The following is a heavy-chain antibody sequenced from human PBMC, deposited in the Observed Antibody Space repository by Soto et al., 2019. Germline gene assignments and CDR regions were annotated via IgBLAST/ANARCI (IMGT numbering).Heavy chain of an antibody. J-gene: IGHJ4*02. Sequence: ASVKVSCKASGYTFTSYDINWVRQATGQGLEWMGWMNPNSGNTGYAQKFQGRVTMTRNTSISTAYMELSSLRSEDTAVYYCARGLHLALAAGRSWLEDDDWGQGTLVPVSS. V-gene: IGHV1-8*01. CDR2: MNPNSGNT. CDR3: ARGLHLALAAGRSWLEDDD. CDR1: GYTFTSYD. D-gene: IGHD6-13*01.